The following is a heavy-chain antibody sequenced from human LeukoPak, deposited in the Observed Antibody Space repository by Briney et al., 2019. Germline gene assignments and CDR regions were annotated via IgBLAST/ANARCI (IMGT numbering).Heavy chain of an antibody. CDR3: ARAPQRWLQEVYYFDY. CDR1: GGSISSHY. V-gene: IGHV4-59*11. Sequence: PSETLSLTCTVSGGSISSHYWSWIRQPPGKGLEWIGYIYYSGSTNYNPSLKSQVTISVDTSKNQFSLKLSSVTAADTAVYYCARAPQRWLQEVYYFDYWGQGTLVTVSS. CDR2: IYYSGST. J-gene: IGHJ4*02. D-gene: IGHD5-24*01.